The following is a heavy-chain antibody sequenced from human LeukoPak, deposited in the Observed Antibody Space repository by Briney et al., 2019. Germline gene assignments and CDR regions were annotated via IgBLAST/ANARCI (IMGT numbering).Heavy chain of an antibody. J-gene: IGHJ5*02. D-gene: IGHD6-19*01. V-gene: IGHV3-21*01. CDR1: GFTFSSYA. Sequence: GRSLRLSCAASGFTFSSYAMHWVRQAPGKGLEWVSSISSSSSYIYYADSVKGRFTISRDNAKNSLFLQMNSLRAEDTAVYYCARVGYSSGWYGWFDPWGQGTLVTVSS. CDR3: ARVGYSSGWYGWFDP. CDR2: ISSSSSYI.